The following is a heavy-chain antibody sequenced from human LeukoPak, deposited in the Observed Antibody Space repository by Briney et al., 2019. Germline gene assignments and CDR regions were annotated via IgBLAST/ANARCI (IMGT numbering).Heavy chain of an antibody. D-gene: IGHD3-22*01. Sequence: SETLSLTCTVSGGSIIGSYWTWIRQPPGKGLEWIGYIYDSESTDYNPSLKSRVTISIDTSKTQISLKLNSVTAADTAVYYCARGGAVGGYYSSPVPSNFDQWGQGTLVTVSS. CDR1: GGSIIGSY. CDR3: ARGGAVGGYYSSPVPSNFDQ. J-gene: IGHJ4*02. CDR2: IYDSEST. V-gene: IGHV4-59*01.